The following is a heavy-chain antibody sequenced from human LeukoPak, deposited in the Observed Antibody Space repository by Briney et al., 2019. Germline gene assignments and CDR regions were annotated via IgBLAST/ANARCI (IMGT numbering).Heavy chain of an antibody. V-gene: IGHV3-9*01. Sequence: QAGGSLRLSCAASGFTFDDYAMHWVRQAPGKGLEWVSGISWNSGSIGYADSVKGRFTISRDNAKTSLNLQVNSLRAEDTAVYYCARGDKSSGWYFLDYWGRGTLVTVSS. D-gene: IGHD6-19*01. CDR2: ISWNSGSI. CDR1: GFTFDDYA. CDR3: ARGDKSSGWYFLDY. J-gene: IGHJ4*02.